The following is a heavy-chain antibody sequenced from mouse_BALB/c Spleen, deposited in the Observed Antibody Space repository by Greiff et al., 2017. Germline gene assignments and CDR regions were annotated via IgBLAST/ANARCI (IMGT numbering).Heavy chain of an antibody. D-gene: IGHD2-4*01. J-gene: IGHJ4*01. CDR2: IWAGGST. Sequence: VQLVESGPGLVAPSQSLSITCTVSGFSLTSYGVHWVRQPPGKGLEWLGVIWAGGSTNYNSALMSRLSISKDNSKSQVFLKMNSLQTDDTAMYYCARVGMITTGRGYYAMDYWGQGTSVTVSS. CDR3: ARVGMITTGRGYYAMDY. V-gene: IGHV2-9*02. CDR1: GFSLTSYG.